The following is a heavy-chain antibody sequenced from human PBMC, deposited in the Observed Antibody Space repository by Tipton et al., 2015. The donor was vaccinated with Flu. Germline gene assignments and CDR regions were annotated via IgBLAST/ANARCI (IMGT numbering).Heavy chain of an antibody. CDR1: EITFSSYW. CDR2: INQDGSEK. CDR3: ARDHPPSITVLGEITDYFGMDV. D-gene: IGHD3-3*01. Sequence: SLRLSCAASEITFSSYWMSWVRQAPGKGLEWVANINQDGSEKYYVGSVKGRFTISGDNAKNSLYLQMNSLRAEDTAVYYCARDHPPSITVLGEITDYFGMDVWGQGTTVTVSS. V-gene: IGHV3-7*03. J-gene: IGHJ6*02.